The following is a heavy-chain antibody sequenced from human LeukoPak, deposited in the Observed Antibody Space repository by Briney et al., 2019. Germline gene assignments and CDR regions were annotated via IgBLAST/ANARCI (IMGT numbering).Heavy chain of an antibody. D-gene: IGHD1-26*01. V-gene: IGHV4-59*12. Sequence: SETLSLTCTVSGGSISSYYCGWVRQPPGKELEWMGYIYNSGSTNYNPSLKSRVTMSVDTSKNQFSLKLSSVTAADTAVYYCARAKSGSYDAFDIWGQGTMVTVSS. CDR2: IYNSGST. J-gene: IGHJ3*02. CDR1: GGSISSYY. CDR3: ARAKSGSYDAFDI.